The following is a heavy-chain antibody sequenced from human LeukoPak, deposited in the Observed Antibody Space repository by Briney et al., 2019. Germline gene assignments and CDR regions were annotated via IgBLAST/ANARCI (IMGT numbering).Heavy chain of an antibody. V-gene: IGHV1-2*02. J-gene: IGHJ4*02. CDR2: IDSNSGGT. CDR1: GYTFTGYY. CDR3: AREMNYDDYRTSDY. Sequence: EASVKVSCKSSGYTFTGYYMHWVRQAPGQGFEWMGRIDSNSGGTNYAQNFQGRVTMTRGTSISTVYMELISLRSDDTAVYYCAREMNYDDYRTSDYWGQGTLVTVSS. D-gene: IGHD4-17*01.